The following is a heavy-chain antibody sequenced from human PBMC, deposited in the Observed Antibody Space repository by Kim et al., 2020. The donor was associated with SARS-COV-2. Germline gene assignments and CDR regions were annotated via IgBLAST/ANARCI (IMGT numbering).Heavy chain of an antibody. CDR2: ITPIDGDR. V-gene: IGHV1-46*01. CDR3: DRDNHDWSVDY. D-gene: IGHD3-9*01. J-gene: IGHJ4*02. Sequence: ASVKVSCKASGYTFTNYKMHWVRQAPGQGLEWVGIITPIDGDRSFAQKFQGRISMARDTSTTTVYLELSSLNSEDTAIYYCDRDNHDWSVDYWGQGSLVTVSS. CDR1: GYTFTNYK.